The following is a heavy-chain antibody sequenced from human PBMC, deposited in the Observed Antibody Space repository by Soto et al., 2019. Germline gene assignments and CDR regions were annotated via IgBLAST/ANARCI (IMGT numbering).Heavy chain of an antibody. J-gene: IGHJ6*02. Sequence: SETLSLTCAVSGGSISSGGYSWSWIRQPPGKGLEWIGYIYHSGSTYYNPSLKSRVTISVDRSKNQFSLKLSSVTAADTAVYYCGGGAAPPGYYYYYGMDVWGQGTTVTVSS. CDR3: GGGAAPPGYYYYYGMDV. CDR1: GGSISSGGYS. D-gene: IGHD6-6*01. CDR2: IYHSGST. V-gene: IGHV4-30-2*01.